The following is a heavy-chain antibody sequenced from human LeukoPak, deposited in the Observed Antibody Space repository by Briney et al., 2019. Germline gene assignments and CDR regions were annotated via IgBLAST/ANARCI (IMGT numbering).Heavy chain of an antibody. CDR1: GGSISSYY. CDR2: IYYSGST. Sequence: SETLSLTCTVSGGSISSYYWSWIRQPPGKGLVWIGYIYYSGSTNYNPSLKSRVTISVDTSKNQFSLKLSSVTAADTAVYYCARGVNEDYFDYWGQGTLVTVSS. J-gene: IGHJ4*02. V-gene: IGHV4-59*01. D-gene: IGHD5/OR15-5a*01. CDR3: ARGVNEDYFDY.